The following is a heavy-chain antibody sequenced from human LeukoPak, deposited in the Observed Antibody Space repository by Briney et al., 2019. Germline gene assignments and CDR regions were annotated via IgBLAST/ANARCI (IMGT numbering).Heavy chain of an antibody. V-gene: IGHV4-34*01. D-gene: IGHD6-13*01. CDR2: IRHSGST. Sequence: SETLSLTCDVSGGSFNDYYWSWLLEAPGKGLEWIGEIRHSGSTNYNPSLKGRVTVSVDTSKNRFSLRLPSVTATDTAVYYCARRSSWTYYYAMDVWGQGTTVTVSS. CDR1: GGSFNDYY. J-gene: IGHJ6*02. CDR3: ARRSSWTYYYAMDV.